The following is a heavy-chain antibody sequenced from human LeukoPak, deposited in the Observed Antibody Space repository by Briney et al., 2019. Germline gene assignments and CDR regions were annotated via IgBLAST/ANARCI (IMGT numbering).Heavy chain of an antibody. CDR3: ARTYSSGWYVPSGYYYYMDV. CDR2: MNPNSGNT. Sequence: GASVKVSCKASGYTFTSYDINWVRQATGQGLEWMGWMNPNSGNTGYAQKFQGRVTMTRNTSISTAYMELSSLRSEDTAVYYCARTYSSGWYVPSGYYYYMDVWGKGTTVTISS. D-gene: IGHD6-19*01. CDR1: GYTFTSYD. V-gene: IGHV1-8*01. J-gene: IGHJ6*03.